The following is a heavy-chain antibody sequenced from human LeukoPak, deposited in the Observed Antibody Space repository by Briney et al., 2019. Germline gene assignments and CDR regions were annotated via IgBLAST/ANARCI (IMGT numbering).Heavy chain of an antibody. CDR3: ARDYYDSSGYYEEGTWHFFDY. CDR1: GGSVSSGSYY. D-gene: IGHD3-22*01. CDR2: IYYSGST. J-gene: IGHJ4*02. V-gene: IGHV4-61*01. Sequence: SETLSLTCTVSGGSVSSGSYYWSWIRQPPGKGLEWIGYIYYSGSTNYNPSLKSRVTISVDTSKNQFSLKLSSVTAADTAVYYCARDYYDSSGYYEEGTWHFFDYWGQGILVTVSS.